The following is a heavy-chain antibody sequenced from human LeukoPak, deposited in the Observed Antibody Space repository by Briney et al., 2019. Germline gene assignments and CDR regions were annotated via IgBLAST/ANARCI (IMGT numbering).Heavy chain of an antibody. Sequence: PGGSLRLSCAASGFTFSSYDMHWVRQATGKGLEWVSAIGTAGDTYYPGSVKGRFTISRGNAKNSLYLQMNSLRAGDTAVYYCVRGFRPDCGSNCYDMDVWGPGTTVTVSS. D-gene: IGHD3-16*01. CDR1: GFTFSSYD. CDR3: VRGFRPDCGSNCYDMDV. J-gene: IGHJ6*02. CDR2: IGTAGDT. V-gene: IGHV3-13*01.